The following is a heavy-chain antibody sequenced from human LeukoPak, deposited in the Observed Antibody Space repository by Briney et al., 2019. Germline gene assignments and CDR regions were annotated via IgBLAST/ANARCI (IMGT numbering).Heavy chain of an antibody. Sequence: GESLKISCKGSGYSFTSYWIGWVRQMPGKGLEWMGIIYPGDSDTRYSPSFQGQVTISADKSISTAYLQWSSLKASDTAMYYCARVNDGGSCWPGNYSYMDVWGKGTTVTVSS. V-gene: IGHV5-51*01. D-gene: IGHD2-15*01. CDR1: GYSFTSYW. CDR3: ARVNDGGSCWPGNYSYMDV. J-gene: IGHJ6*03. CDR2: IYPGDSDT.